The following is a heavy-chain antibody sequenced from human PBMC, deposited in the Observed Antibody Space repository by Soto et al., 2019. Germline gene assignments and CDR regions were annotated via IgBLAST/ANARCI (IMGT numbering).Heavy chain of an antibody. V-gene: IGHV4-4*02. CDR2: VHRSGSA. CDR3: ARLSIAARPDY. CDR1: SGSISSGYW. D-gene: IGHD6-6*01. Sequence: SETLSLTCAVSSGSISSGYWWTWVRQPPGKGLEWLAEVHRSGSAHYNPSLESRLTISVDQSRDQFSLRLRSVTAADTAVYYCARLSIAARPDYWGQGTLVTVSS. J-gene: IGHJ4*02.